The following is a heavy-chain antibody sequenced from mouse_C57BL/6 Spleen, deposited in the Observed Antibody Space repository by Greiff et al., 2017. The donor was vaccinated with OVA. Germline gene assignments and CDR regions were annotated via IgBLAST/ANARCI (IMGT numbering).Heavy chain of an antibody. D-gene: IGHD2-1*01. Sequence: VQLQQPGAELVRPGSSVKLSCKASGYTFTSYWMDWVKQRPGQGLEWIGNIYPSDSETHYNQKFKDKATLTVDKSSSTAYMQLSSLTSEDSAVYYCARSGGKRDFDYWGQGTTLTVSS. CDR3: ARSGGKRDFDY. CDR1: GYTFTSYW. V-gene: IGHV1-61*01. J-gene: IGHJ2*01. CDR2: IYPSDSET.